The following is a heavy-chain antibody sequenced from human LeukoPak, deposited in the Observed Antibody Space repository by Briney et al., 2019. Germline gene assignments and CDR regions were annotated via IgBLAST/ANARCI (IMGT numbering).Heavy chain of an antibody. V-gene: IGHV4-34*01. J-gene: IGHJ4*02. CDR1: GGSFSGYY. CDR3: ARVMARGVIITQYYFDY. D-gene: IGHD3-10*01. CDR2: INHSGST. Sequence: PSETLSPTCAVYGGSFSGYYWSWIRQPPGKGLEWIGEINHSGSTNYNPSLKSRVAISVDTSKNQFSLKLSSVTAADTAVYYCARVMARGVIITQYYFDYWGQGTLVTVSS.